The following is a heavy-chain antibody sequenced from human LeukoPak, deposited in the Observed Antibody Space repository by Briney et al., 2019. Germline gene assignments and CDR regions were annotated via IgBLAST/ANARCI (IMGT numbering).Heavy chain of an antibody. V-gene: IGHV3-23*01. D-gene: IGHD5-12*01. CDR2: ISGSGGST. CDR1: GFTFSSYA. Sequence: PGGSLRLSCVASGFTFSSYAMSWVRQAPGKGLEWVSAISGSGGSTYYADSVKGRFTISRDNSKNTLYLQMNSLRAEDTAVYYCAKGRYSGTTYYFDYWGQGTLVTVSS. J-gene: IGHJ4*02. CDR3: AKGRYSGTTYYFDY.